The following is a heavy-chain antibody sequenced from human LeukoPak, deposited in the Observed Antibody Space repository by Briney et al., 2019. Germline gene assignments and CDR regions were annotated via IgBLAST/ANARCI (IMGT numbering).Heavy chain of an antibody. D-gene: IGHD3-16*02. Sequence: SGGSLRLSCAASGFTFSDYYMSWIRQAPGKGLEWVSYISSSGSTIYYADSVKGRFTISRDNSKNTLYLQMNSLRAEDTAVYYCAIHYYDYVWGSYRYDYWGQGTLVTVSS. V-gene: IGHV3-11*04. CDR1: GFTFSDYY. CDR2: ISSSGSTI. CDR3: AIHYYDYVWGSYRYDY. J-gene: IGHJ4*02.